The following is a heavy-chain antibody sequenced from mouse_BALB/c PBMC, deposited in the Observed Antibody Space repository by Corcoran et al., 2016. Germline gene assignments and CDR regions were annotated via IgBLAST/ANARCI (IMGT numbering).Heavy chain of an antibody. D-gene: IGHD2-4*01. CDR2: INTYTGEP. CDR1: GYTFTNYG. CDR3: ASIYYDYSWFAY. J-gene: IGHJ3*01. V-gene: IGHV9-1*02. Sequence: QIQLVQSGPELKKPGATVKISCKASGYTFTNYGMNWVKQAPGKGLKWMGWINTYTGEPTYADDFKGRFAFSLETSASTAYLQINNLKNEDMATYFCASIYYDYSWFAYGGQGTLVTVSA.